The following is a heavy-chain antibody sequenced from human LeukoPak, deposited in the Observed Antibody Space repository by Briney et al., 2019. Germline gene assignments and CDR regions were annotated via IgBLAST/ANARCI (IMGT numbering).Heavy chain of an antibody. CDR1: GGSFSGYY. V-gene: IGHV4-34*01. CDR2: INHSGSP. D-gene: IGHD3-3*01. J-gene: IGHJ5*02. CDR3: ARGRGFWSGYRWFDP. Sequence: SETLSLTCAVYGGSFSGYYWSWIRQPPGKGLEWIGEINHSGSPNYNPSLKSRVTISVDTSKNQFSLKLSSVTAADTAVYYCARGRGFWSGYRWFDPWGQGTLVTVSS.